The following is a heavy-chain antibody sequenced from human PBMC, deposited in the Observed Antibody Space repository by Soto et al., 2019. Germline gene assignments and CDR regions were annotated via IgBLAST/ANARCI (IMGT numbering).Heavy chain of an antibody. Sequence: PGGSLRLSCVASGLTVSHNYMAWVRQAPEMGLEWVSILYTEGTTYYADSVKGRFTISRDNSKNIVYLQMNSLRVDDTALYYCVKEVETVRLVAFALWGQGTQVTVSS. CDR1: GLTVSHNY. CDR3: VKEVETVRLVAFAL. V-gene: IGHV3-53*01. D-gene: IGHD5-18*01. J-gene: IGHJ4*02. CDR2: LYTEGTT.